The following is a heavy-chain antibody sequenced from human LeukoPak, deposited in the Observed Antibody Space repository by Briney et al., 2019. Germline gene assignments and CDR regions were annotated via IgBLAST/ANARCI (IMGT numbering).Heavy chain of an antibody. CDR1: GFTFSSYG. CDR3: AKDGPPPRMTAYYYDSSGPLH. CDR2: IRYDGSNK. V-gene: IGHV3-30*02. Sequence: GGSLRLSCAASGFTFSSYGMHWVRQAPGKGLEWVAFIRYDGSNKYYADSVKGRFTISRDNSKNTLYLQMNSLGAEDTAVYYCAKDGPPPRMTAYYYDSSGPLHWGQGTLVTVSS. D-gene: IGHD3-22*01. J-gene: IGHJ1*01.